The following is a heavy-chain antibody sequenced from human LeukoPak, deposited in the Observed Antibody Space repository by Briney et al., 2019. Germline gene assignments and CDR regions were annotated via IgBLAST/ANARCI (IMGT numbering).Heavy chain of an antibody. CDR3: AKRGRSGWSGNWFDP. CDR2: ISESVTRT. Sequence: GGSLRLSCAASGFTFYNYAMASVRQAPGKGLEWVSTISESVTRTYYADSVKGRFTISRDNSKNTLFLQMNGLRAEDAAVYYCAKRGRSGWSGNWFDPWGQGTLVTVSS. D-gene: IGHD6-19*01. V-gene: IGHV3-23*01. CDR1: GFTFYNYA. J-gene: IGHJ5*02.